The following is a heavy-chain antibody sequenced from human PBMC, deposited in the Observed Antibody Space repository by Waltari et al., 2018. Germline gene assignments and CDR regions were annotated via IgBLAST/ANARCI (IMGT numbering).Heavy chain of an antibody. Sequence: EVQLVESGGGLVQPGRSLRLSCAASGFTFDHYAMHWVRQAPGKGLEWVSGITWNSGSIGYADSVKGRFTISRDNAKNSLYLQMNSLRADDTALYYCAKPRPGQQLIRTLFDYWGQGTLVTVSS. V-gene: IGHV3-9*01. D-gene: IGHD6-13*01. CDR1: GFTFDHYA. CDR3: AKPRPGQQLIRTLFDY. CDR2: ITWNSGSI. J-gene: IGHJ4*02.